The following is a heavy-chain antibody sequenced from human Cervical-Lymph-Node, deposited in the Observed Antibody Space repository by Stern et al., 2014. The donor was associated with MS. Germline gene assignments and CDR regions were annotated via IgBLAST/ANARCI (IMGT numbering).Heavy chain of an antibody. Sequence: SGPTLVKPTQTLTLTCTFSGFSINTFAVGVGWVRQPPGKALEWLALIFYDDEKPPSPSLKSRLTITKEPSKNQVVLTMTNMDPVDTATYYCANYGSGAVRRPHAFDVWG. D-gene: IGHD3-10*01. CDR3: ANYGSGAVRRPHAFDV. CDR1: GFSINTFAVG. CDR2: IFYDDEK. V-gene: IGHV2-5*02. J-gene: IGHJ3*01.